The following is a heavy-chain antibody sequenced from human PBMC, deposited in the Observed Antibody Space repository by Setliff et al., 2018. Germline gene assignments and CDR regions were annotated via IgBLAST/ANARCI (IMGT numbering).Heavy chain of an antibody. CDR2: INRGSGDT. CDR1: GYTFTNYP. V-gene: IGHV1-3*01. Sequence: ASVKVSCRASGYTFTNYPIHWVRQAPGQRLEWMGWINRGSGDTKYSRKFQGRVTITRDTSASTAYMELSRLTYEDTAVYYCARDDDDFYSGYPYMDVWGKGTTVTVSS. J-gene: IGHJ6*03. CDR3: ARDDDDFYSGYPYMDV. D-gene: IGHD3-3*01.